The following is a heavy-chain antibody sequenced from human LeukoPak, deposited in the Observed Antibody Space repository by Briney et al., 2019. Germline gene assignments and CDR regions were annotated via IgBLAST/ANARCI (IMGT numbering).Heavy chain of an antibody. Sequence: PGGSLRLSCAASGFTFTSYGMHWVRQAPGKGLEWVAVIWYDGSNKYYADSVKGRFTISRDNSKNALYLQMNSLRVEDTAIYYCARKYSGYDGGMDVWGQGTTVTVSS. CDR1: GFTFTSYG. V-gene: IGHV3-33*01. J-gene: IGHJ6*02. CDR3: ARKYSGYDGGMDV. CDR2: IWYDGSNK. D-gene: IGHD5-12*01.